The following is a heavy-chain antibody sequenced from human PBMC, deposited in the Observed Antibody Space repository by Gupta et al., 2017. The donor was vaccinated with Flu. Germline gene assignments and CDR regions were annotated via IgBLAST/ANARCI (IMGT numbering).Heavy chain of an antibody. CDR1: GYTFIAFF. J-gene: IGHJ5*02. D-gene: IGHD6-13*01. CDR2: IDPSTGGT. V-gene: IGHV1-2*02. Sequence: QLQLVQSGVEVKKPGASVKVSCQASGYTFIAFFIHWVRQAPGQGLEWMGWIDPSTGGTKYAQNCQGRVTMTRDTSINTVYMDLSSLKSDDTAVYFCARGVPLIAAAGVSAHNWFDPWGQGTLVIVSP. CDR3: ARGVPLIAAAGVSAHNWFDP.